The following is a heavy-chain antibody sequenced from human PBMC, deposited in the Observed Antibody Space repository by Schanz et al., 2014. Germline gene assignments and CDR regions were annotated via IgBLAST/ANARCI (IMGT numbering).Heavy chain of an antibody. CDR3: AKVREWWPYYFDY. CDR1: GFTFRNYA. CDR2: ISGNGGST. D-gene: IGHD2-15*01. Sequence: VQLLESGGGLVQPGGSLKLSCSASGFTFRNYALSWVRQAPGKGLAWVSAISGNGGSTYFADSVKGRFTISRDNSDNTLFLQMNSLRAEDTAVYYCAKVREWWPYYFDYWGQGTLVTVSS. V-gene: IGHV3-23*01. J-gene: IGHJ4*02.